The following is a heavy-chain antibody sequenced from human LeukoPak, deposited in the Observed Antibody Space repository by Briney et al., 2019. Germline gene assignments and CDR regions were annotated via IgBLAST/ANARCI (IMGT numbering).Heavy chain of an antibody. Sequence: QSGGSLRLSCAASGFTFSSYAMSWVRRAPGKGLEWVSAISESGGSTYYADSVKGRFTISRDSSKNTLYLQMHSLRVEDTALYYCAKEPYSGTYYDYWGQGTLVTVSS. V-gene: IGHV3-23*01. J-gene: IGHJ4*02. CDR2: ISESGGST. CDR1: GFTFSSYA. CDR3: AKEPYSGTYYDY. D-gene: IGHD1-26*01.